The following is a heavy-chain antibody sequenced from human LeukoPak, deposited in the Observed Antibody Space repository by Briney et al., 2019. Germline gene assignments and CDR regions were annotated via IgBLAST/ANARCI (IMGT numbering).Heavy chain of an antibody. CDR2: ISYDGSNK. Sequence: GGSLRLSCAASGFTFSSYAMHWVRQAPGKGLEWVAVISYDGSNKYYADSVKGRFTISRDNYKNTLYLQMNSLRAEDTAVYYCASRANGDYGYYGMDIWGKGTTVTVSS. CDR1: GFTFSSYA. D-gene: IGHD4-17*01. J-gene: IGHJ6*04. V-gene: IGHV3-30*04. CDR3: ASRANGDYGYYGMDI.